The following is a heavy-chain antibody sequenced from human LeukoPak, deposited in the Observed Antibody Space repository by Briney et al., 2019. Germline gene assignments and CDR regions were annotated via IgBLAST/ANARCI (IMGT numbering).Heavy chain of an antibody. CDR2: IYYSGST. J-gene: IGHJ3*02. D-gene: IGHD4-23*01. Sequence: SETLSLTCTVSGDSISSSSYYWGWIRQPPGKELEWIGSIYYSGSTYYNPSLNSRVTISVDTSKNQFSLKLCSVTAADTAVYYCARDYLGGNPDAFDIWGQGTMVTVSS. CDR1: GDSISSSSYY. V-gene: IGHV4-39*07. CDR3: ARDYLGGNPDAFDI.